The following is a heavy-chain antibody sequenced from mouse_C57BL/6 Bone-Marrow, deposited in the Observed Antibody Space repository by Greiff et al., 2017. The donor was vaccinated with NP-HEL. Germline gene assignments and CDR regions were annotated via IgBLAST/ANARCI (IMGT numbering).Heavy chain of an antibody. D-gene: IGHD6-1*01. CDR1: GYTFTDYT. J-gene: IGHJ2*01. CDR2: FYPGSGSI. V-gene: IGHV1-62-2*01. Sequence: QVQLQQSGAELVKPGASVKLSCTASGYTFTDYTIHWVKQRSGQGLEWIGWFYPGSGSIKYNEKFKGKATLTADKSSSTVYMELSRVTSEDSAVYFYARHERPPLAFLYWGQGTTLTVSS. CDR3: ARHERPPLAFLY.